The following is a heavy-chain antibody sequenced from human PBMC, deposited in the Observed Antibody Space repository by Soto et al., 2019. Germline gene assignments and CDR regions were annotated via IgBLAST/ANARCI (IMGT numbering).Heavy chain of an antibody. CDR3: ARDSEGYFDY. J-gene: IGHJ4*02. CDR2: ITPKSGDT. Sequence: QVQLVQSGAEVKKPGASVKVSCKASGYSFSDYYMHWVRQAPGQGPEWMGWITPKSGDTSYAQKFQGRVTMTRDTSISTVYMELYRLRSDDMAISFCARDSEGYFDYWGQGTLVSVSS. V-gene: IGHV1-2*02. CDR1: GYSFSDYY.